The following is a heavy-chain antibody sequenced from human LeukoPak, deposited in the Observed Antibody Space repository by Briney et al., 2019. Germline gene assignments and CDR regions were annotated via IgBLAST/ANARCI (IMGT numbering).Heavy chain of an antibody. CDR3: ARAPYTGRYSIGMDV. V-gene: IGHV4-61*08. CDR2: IYNSGST. D-gene: IGHD1-26*01. Sequence: PSQTLPLTCTVSGGSISSGGYYWRWIRQPPGKGLEWIGDIYNSGSTNYNPSLKSRVTISVDTSKNQFSLKLNSVTAADTAVYYCARAPYTGRYSIGMDVWGQGTTVTVSS. CDR1: GGSISSGGYY. J-gene: IGHJ6*02.